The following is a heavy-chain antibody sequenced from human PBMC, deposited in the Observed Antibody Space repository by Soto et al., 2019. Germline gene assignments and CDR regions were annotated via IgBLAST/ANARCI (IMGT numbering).Heavy chain of an antibody. Sequence: EVQLLESGGGLVQPGGSLRLSCAASGSNFDSYAMNWVRQAPGKGLEWVSAISRDGGTTFYSDSVKGRFTISRDNSENTLYMEMNSLIVEDTAVYYCAKGGFWVHYGMDVWGQGTTVTVSS. CDR1: GSNFDSYA. CDR3: AKGGFWVHYGMDV. J-gene: IGHJ6*02. D-gene: IGHD3-16*01. CDR2: ISRDGGTT. V-gene: IGHV3-23*01.